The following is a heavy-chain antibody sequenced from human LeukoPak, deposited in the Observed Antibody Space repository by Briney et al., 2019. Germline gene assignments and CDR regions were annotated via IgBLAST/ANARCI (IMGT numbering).Heavy chain of an antibody. D-gene: IGHD3-22*01. CDR1: GGSISSFY. Sequence: SDTLSLTCTVSGGSISSFYWSWIRQPAGKGLEWIGRIYTSGNTNYNPSLRSRVTMSVDTSKNLFSLKLSSVTAADTAVYYCASEYYYDTSGYYSLAYWGQGTLVTVSS. J-gene: IGHJ4*02. V-gene: IGHV4-4*07. CDR3: ASEYYYDTSGYYSLAY. CDR2: IYTSGNT.